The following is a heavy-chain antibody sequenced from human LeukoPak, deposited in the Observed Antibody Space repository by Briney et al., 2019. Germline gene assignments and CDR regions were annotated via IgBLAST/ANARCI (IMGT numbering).Heavy chain of an antibody. CDR2: INHSGST. J-gene: IGHJ5*02. D-gene: IGHD1-26*01. CDR1: AVSFSGYY. V-gene: IGHV4-34*01. Sequence: SENLSLNCAVYAVSFSGYYWSWLRHPPGKGLEWIGEINHSGSTNYNPSLKSRVTISVDTSKKQFSLKLSSVPAADTAVYYCARGRGSGSYFWFVPWGQGTLVTVSS. CDR3: ARGRGSGSYFWFVP.